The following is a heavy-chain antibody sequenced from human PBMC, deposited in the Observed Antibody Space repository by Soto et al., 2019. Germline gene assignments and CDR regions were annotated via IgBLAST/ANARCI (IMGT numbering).Heavy chain of an antibody. CDR2: ISSNGGST. D-gene: IGHD4-17*01. Sequence: PGGSLRLSCAASGFTFSSYAMHWVRQAPGKGLEYVSAISSNGGSTYYANSVKGRFTISRDNSKNTLYLQMGSLRAEDMAVYYCARDRGTALRSPDYWGQGTLVTVSS. CDR3: ARDRGTALRSPDY. J-gene: IGHJ4*02. V-gene: IGHV3-64*01. CDR1: GFTFSSYA.